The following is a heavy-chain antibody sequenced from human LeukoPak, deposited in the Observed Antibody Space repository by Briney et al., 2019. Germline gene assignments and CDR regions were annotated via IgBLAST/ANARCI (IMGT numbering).Heavy chain of an antibody. Sequence: GGSLRLSCAASGFTFSSYSMNWVRQAPGKGLEWVANIKQDGSEKYYVDSVKGRFTISRDNAKNSLYLQMNSLRAEDTAVYYCARGMQQLPTELDYWGQGTLVTVSS. CDR3: ARGMQQLPTELDY. CDR1: GFTFSSYS. CDR2: IKQDGSEK. V-gene: IGHV3-7*01. D-gene: IGHD6-13*01. J-gene: IGHJ4*02.